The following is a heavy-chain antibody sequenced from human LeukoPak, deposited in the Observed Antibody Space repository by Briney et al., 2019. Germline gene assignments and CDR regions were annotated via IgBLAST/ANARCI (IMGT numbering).Heavy chain of an antibody. J-gene: IGHJ6*03. V-gene: IGHV3-13*01. D-gene: IGHD2-15*01. CDR3: ARGPYCSAGSCYPRDYYYYYMDV. CDR1: GFTFSSHD. Sequence: GGSLRLSCAAPGFTFSSHDMHWVRQPTGKGLEWVSTVGTAGETYYPGSVKGRFTISRENAKNSLYLQMNGLRAGDTAVYYCARGPYCSAGSCYPRDYYYYYMDVWGKGTTVTVSS. CDR2: VGTAGET.